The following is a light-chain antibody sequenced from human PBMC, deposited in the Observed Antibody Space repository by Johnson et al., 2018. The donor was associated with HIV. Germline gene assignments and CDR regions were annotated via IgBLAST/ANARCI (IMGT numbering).Light chain of an antibody. CDR2: DTN. CDR1: SSNIGNNY. Sequence: QSVLTQPPSVSAAPGQKVTISCSGSSSNIGNNYVSWYQQFPGTAPKLLIYDTNKRPSGIPDRFSGSKSGTSATLGITGLQTGDEADYYCGTWDSSLSAGGVFGTGTKVTVL. J-gene: IGLJ1*01. V-gene: IGLV1-51*01. CDR3: GTWDSSLSAGGV.